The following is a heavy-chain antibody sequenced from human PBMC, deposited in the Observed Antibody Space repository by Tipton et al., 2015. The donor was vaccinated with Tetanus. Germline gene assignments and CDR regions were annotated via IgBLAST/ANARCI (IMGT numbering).Heavy chain of an antibody. CDR2: VSYSGRT. D-gene: IGHD2-21*01. Sequence: GSLRLSCTVSGGSVRSGDYSWNWIRQPPGKGLEWLAYVSYSGRTNSNYSLKSRITISQDTSKNQFSLRLTSVTAADTAVYYCARLTGHSMDVVDYYYFGMDVWGQGTKVTVSS. V-gene: IGHV4-61*08. CDR1: GGSVRSGDYS. CDR3: ARLTGHSMDVVDYYYFGMDV. J-gene: IGHJ6*02.